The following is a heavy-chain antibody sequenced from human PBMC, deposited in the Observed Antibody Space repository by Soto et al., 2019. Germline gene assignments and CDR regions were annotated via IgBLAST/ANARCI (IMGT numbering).Heavy chain of an antibody. CDR3: ARGQLTGGSDYYYGMDV. Sequence: SETLSLTCTVSGGSISSYYWSWIRQPPGKGLEWIGYIYYSGSTNYNPSLKSRVTISVDTSKNQFSLKLSSVTAADTAVYYCARGQLTGGSDYYYGMDVWGQGTTVTVSS. CDR2: IYYSGST. CDR1: GGSISSYY. D-gene: IGHD7-27*01. V-gene: IGHV4-59*01. J-gene: IGHJ6*01.